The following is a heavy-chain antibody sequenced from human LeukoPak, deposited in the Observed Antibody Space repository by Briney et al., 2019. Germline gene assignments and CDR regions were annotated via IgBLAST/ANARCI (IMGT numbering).Heavy chain of an antibody. Sequence: SETLSLTCTGSGGSISSYYWSWIRQPPGKGLEWIGYIYYSGSTKYNPSLKSRVSISVDTSKNQFSLKLSSATAADTAVYYCASSKTNGDSSGWYAWFDPWGQGTLVTVSS. J-gene: IGHJ5*02. CDR3: ASSKTNGDSSGWYAWFDP. CDR1: GGSISSYY. V-gene: IGHV4-59*01. D-gene: IGHD6-19*01. CDR2: IYYSGST.